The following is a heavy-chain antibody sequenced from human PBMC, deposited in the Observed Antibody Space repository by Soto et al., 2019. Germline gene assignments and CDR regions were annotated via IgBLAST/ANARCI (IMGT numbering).Heavy chain of an antibody. Sequence: QVQLVQSGAEVKKPGASVKVSCKASGYTFTSYGISWVRQAPGQGLEWMGWISAYNGNTNYAQKLQGRVTMTTDTSTSTDYMELRSLRSDDTAVYYCARPKVDTAMATEFDYWGQGTLVTVSS. CDR2: ISAYNGNT. CDR3: ARPKVDTAMATEFDY. J-gene: IGHJ4*02. V-gene: IGHV1-18*01. CDR1: GYTFTSYG. D-gene: IGHD5-18*01.